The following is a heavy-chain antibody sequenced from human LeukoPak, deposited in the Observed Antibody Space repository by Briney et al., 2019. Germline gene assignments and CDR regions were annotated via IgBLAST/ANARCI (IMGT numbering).Heavy chain of an antibody. CDR3: ARGGCDGGSCLDYY. CDR1: GYTFTGYY. CDR2: IKTYSGGT. V-gene: IGHV1-2*02. D-gene: IGHD2-15*01. Sequence: ASVKVSCKASGYTFTGYYMHWVRQAPGQGLEWMGWIKTYSGGTNYAQKFQGRVTMTRDTSINTAYMELSRLRSDDTAVYYCARGGCDGGSCLDYYWGQGTLVTVSS. J-gene: IGHJ4*02.